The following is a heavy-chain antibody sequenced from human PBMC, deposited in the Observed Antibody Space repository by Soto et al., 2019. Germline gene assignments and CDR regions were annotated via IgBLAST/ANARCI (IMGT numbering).Heavy chain of an antibody. J-gene: IGHJ5*02. CDR2: ISYDGSNK. D-gene: IGHD2-8*01. Sequence: QVQLVESGGGVVQPGRSLRLSCAASGFTFSSYGMHWVRQAPGKGLEWVAVISYDGSNKYYADSVKGRFTISRDNSKNTLYLQMNSLRAEDTAVYYCAKDVLRYCTNGVCSCWFDPWGQGTLVTVSS. CDR1: GFTFSSYG. CDR3: AKDVLRYCTNGVCSCWFDP. V-gene: IGHV3-30*18.